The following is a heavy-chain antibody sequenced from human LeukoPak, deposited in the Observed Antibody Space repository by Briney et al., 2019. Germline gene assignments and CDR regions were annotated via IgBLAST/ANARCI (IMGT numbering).Heavy chain of an antibody. V-gene: IGHV4-4*07. J-gene: IGHJ4*02. D-gene: IGHD6-25*01. CDR1: GDSIKNYF. Sequence: SETLSLTCTVSGDSIKNYFWTWIRQPAGRGLKWLGQIYNTGDTKYNPSLKSRVTISVDTSKNQISLKVTSVTAADTAVYYCARVWYTSGWETIDYWGQGALVTVSS. CDR3: ARVWYTSGWETIDY. CDR2: IYNTGDT.